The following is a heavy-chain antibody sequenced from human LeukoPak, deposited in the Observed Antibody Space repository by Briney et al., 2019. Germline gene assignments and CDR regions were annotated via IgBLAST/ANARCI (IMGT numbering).Heavy chain of an antibody. V-gene: IGHV4-34*01. D-gene: IGHD3-22*01. J-gene: IGHJ6*03. Sequence: PSETLSLTCAVYGGSFSGYYWSWIRQPPGKGLEWIGEINHSGSTNYNPSLKSRVTISVDTSKNQFSLKLSSVTAADTAVYYCARGLNYYDNTGYYPAYIDVWGKGTTVTVSS. CDR1: GGSFSGYY. CDR3: ARGLNYYDNTGYYPAYIDV. CDR2: INHSGST.